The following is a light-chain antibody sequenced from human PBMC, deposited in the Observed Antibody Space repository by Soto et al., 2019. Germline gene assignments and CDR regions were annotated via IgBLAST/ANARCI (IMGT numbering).Light chain of an antibody. J-gene: IGKJ3*01. V-gene: IGKV1-39*01. Sequence: DIQMTQSRSSLSACVGDRVTVTCRAGQSISRYLNWYQERRGKAPKLVIYSACTLQTGVPSRFSLNVSRTDFPLPICTPHPEDFATYHCHQCYHAPFTLGPGT. CDR2: SAC. CDR1: QSISRY. CDR3: HQCYHAPFT.